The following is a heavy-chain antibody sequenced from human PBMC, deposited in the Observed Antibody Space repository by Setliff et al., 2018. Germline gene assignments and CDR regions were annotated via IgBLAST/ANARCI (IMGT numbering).Heavy chain of an antibody. CDR3: ARGRIAAALYYFDY. CDR2: INHSGST. J-gene: IGHJ4*02. V-gene: IGHV4-34*01. D-gene: IGHD6-13*01. CDR1: GGSFSGYY. Sequence: PSETLSLTCAVYGGSFSGYYWSWIRQPPGKGLEWIGEINHSGSTNYSPSLKSRVTISVDTSKNQFSLKLSSVTAADTAVYYCARGRIAAALYYFDYWDQGTLVTVSS.